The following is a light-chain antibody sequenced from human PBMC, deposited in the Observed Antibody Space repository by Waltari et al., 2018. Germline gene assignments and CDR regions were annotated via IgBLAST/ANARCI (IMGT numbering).Light chain of an antibody. Sequence: QSVLTQPPSASGTHGQRLTTSCSGTSPNIRNNPVNWYQQLPGTAPKLLIHSNNQRPSGVPDRFSVSKSGTSASLAISGLQSEDEADYYCATWDASLTGWVFGGGTKLTVL. V-gene: IGLV1-44*01. CDR1: SPNIRNNP. CDR2: SNN. CDR3: ATWDASLTGWV. J-gene: IGLJ2*01.